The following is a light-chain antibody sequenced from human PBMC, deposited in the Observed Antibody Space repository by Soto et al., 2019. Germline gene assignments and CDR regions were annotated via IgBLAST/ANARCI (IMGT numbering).Light chain of an antibody. CDR2: DNI. CDR1: GSNIGTGYS. CDR3: QSYDNRHVV. Sequence: QSVLTQPPSVSGAPGQRVTISCSGSGSNIGTGYSVHWYQQLPGTAPKLLIYDNINRPSGVPDRFSGSKSDTSASLAITGLQAEDEADYYCQSYDNRHVVFGGGTKLTVL. J-gene: IGLJ2*01. V-gene: IGLV1-40*01.